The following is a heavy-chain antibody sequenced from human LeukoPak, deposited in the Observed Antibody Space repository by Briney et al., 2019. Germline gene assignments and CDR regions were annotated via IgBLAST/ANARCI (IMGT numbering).Heavy chain of an antibody. J-gene: IGHJ4*02. CDR3: ATETNGRHYDY. CDR2: IGPTGSDR. D-gene: IGHD1-14*01. Sequence: GGSLRLSCTASGLTFSTSGFNWVRQAPGEGLEWVASIGPTGSDRYHADSIKGRFTNSRDNANNFLYRQRNSLRAEDTAVYYCATETNGRHYDYWGQGTLLTVSS. CDR1: GLTFSTSG. V-gene: IGHV3-21*06.